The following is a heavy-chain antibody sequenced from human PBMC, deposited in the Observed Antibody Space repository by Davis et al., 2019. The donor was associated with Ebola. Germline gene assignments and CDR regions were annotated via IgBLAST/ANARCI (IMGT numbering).Heavy chain of an antibody. CDR3: ARGVAGTFHNWCDP. V-gene: IGHV1-18*01. CDR2: ISAYNGNK. CDR1: GGTFISYA. D-gene: IGHD6-19*01. J-gene: IGHJ5*02. Sequence: ASVKVSCKASGGTFISYAISGVRQAPRQGLEWMGWISAYNGNKNYAQKLQGRVTMTTDTSTSTAYMELRSLRSDDTAVYYCARGVAGTFHNWCDPWGQGSLVTVSS.